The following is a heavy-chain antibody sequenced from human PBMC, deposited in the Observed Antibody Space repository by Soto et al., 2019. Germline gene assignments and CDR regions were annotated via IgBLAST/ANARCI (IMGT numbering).Heavy chain of an antibody. CDR2: INHSGST. J-gene: IGHJ4*02. CDR3: AIGPDYITTVTPINY. V-gene: IGHV4-34*01. CDR1: GGSFSGYY. Sequence: PSETLSLTCAVYGGSFSGYYWSWIRQPPGKGLEWIGEINHSGSTNYNPSLKSRVTISVDTSKNQFSLKPSSVTAADTAVYYCAIGPDYITTVTPINYWGQRTPVTVSS. D-gene: IGHD4-4*01.